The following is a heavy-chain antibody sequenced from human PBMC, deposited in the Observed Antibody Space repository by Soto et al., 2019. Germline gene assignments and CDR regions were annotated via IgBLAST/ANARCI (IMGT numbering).Heavy chain of an antibody. CDR2: IYSGGST. D-gene: IGHD3-22*01. CDR1: GFTVSSNY. J-gene: IGHJ4*02. V-gene: IGHV3-53*01. CDR3: ARAVIEGYYDSSPYYFDY. Sequence: SLRLSCAASGFTVSSNYMSWVRQAPGKGLAWVSVIYSGGSTYYADSVKGRFTISRDNSKNTLYLQMNSLRAEDTAVYYCARAVIEGYYDSSPYYFDYWGQGTLVTVSS.